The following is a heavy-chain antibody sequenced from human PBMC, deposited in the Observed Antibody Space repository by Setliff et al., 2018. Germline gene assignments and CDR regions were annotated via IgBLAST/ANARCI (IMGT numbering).Heavy chain of an antibody. V-gene: IGHV3-23*01. CDR1: GFTFSSYA. Sequence: GGSLRLSCAASGFTFSSYAMSWVRQAPGKGLEWVSAISGSGGSTYYADSVKGRYTISRDNSKNTLYLQMNSLRAEDTAVYYCSPVGANPLLYYYCYYGMDVWGQGTTVTVSS. CDR3: SPVGANPLLYYYCYYGMDV. CDR2: ISGSGGST. D-gene: IGHD3-10*01. J-gene: IGHJ6*02.